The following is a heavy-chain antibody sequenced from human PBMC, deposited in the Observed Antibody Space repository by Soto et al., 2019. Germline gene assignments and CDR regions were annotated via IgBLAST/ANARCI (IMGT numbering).Heavy chain of an antibody. J-gene: IGHJ5*02. CDR1: GFTVSSTY. CDR2: IYSGGST. CDR3: ARDFAELGWFDP. V-gene: IGHV3-53*01. Sequence: GGSLRLSCAASGFTVSSTYMSWVRQAPGKGLEWVSVIYSGGSTYYADSMKGRFTISRDNSKNTLYLQMNSLRVEDTAVYYCARDFAELGWFDPWGQGTLVTVSS. D-gene: IGHD3-10*01.